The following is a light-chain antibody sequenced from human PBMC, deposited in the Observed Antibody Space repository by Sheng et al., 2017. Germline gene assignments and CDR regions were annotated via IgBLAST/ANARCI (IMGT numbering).Light chain of an antibody. V-gene: IGKV1-5*03. CDR1: HSVKSW. J-gene: IGKJ1*01. CDR3: QQYNSYSRM. CDR2: KAS. Sequence: DIQMTQSPSTLSASVGDRVTITCRASHSVKSWLAWYQQKPGKAPKLLIYKASTLKSGVPSRFSASGSGTEFTLTITSLQPDDSATYFCQQYNSYSRMFGQGTKVEVK.